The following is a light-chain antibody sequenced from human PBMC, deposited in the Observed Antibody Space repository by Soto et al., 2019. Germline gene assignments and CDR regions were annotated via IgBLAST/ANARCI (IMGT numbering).Light chain of an antibody. Sequence: EIVVTQSPATLSLSPGERATLSSRASQRVSSYLAWYQQKPGQAPRLLIYDASNRATGIPARFSGSGSGTDFTLTICSLEPEDFAVYYCQQRSNWPPVTFVQGTRLEIK. J-gene: IGKJ5*01. CDR3: QQRSNWPPVT. CDR2: DAS. CDR1: QRVSSY. V-gene: IGKV3-11*01.